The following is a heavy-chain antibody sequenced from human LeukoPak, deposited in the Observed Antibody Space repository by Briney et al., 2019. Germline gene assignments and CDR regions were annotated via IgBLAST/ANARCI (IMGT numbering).Heavy chain of an antibody. V-gene: IGHV4-59*10. D-gene: IGHD3-10*01. CDR1: GGSFSGYY. CDR2: IYTSGST. J-gene: IGHJ6*03. Sequence: SETLSLTCAVYGGSFSGYYWSWIRQPAGKGLEWIGRIYTSGSTNYNPSLKSRVTMSVDTSKNQLSLKLSSVTAADTAVYYCARVSYYYGSGSYYYMDVWGKGTTVTISS. CDR3: ARVSYYYGSGSYYYMDV.